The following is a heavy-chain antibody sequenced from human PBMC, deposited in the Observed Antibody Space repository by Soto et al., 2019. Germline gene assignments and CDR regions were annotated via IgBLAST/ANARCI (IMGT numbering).Heavy chain of an antibody. J-gene: IGHJ6*02. CDR2: IIPILGIA. CDR3: ARKYYYGSGSKPGMDV. D-gene: IGHD3-10*01. V-gene: IGHV1-69*02. Sequence: SVKVSCKASGGTFSSYTISWVRQAPGQGLEWMGRIIPILGIANYAQKFQGRVTITADKSTSTAYMELSSLRSEDTAVYYCARKYYYGSGSKPGMDVWGQGTTVTVSS. CDR1: GGTFSSYT.